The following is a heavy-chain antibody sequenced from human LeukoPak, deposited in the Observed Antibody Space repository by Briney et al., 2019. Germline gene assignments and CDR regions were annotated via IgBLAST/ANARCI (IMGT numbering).Heavy chain of an antibody. Sequence: SGGSLRLSCAASGFTFSSYEMNWVRQAPGKGLEWVSYISSSGSSVYYADSVKGRFTISRDNAKNSLNLQMNSLIAEDTAVYYCARVKVGATDFDYWGQGTLVTVSS. D-gene: IGHD1-26*01. CDR1: GFTFSSYE. CDR3: ARVKVGATDFDY. CDR2: ISSSGSSV. V-gene: IGHV3-48*03. J-gene: IGHJ4*02.